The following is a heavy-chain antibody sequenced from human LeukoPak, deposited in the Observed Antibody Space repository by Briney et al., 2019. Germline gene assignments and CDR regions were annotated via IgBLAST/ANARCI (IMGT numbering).Heavy chain of an antibody. CDR1: GFTFSSYG. CDR2: ISYDGSHK. V-gene: IGHV3-30*03. Sequence: GGSLRLSCAASGFTFSSYGMHWVRQAPGKGLDWVAVISYDGSHKYYAYSVKGRFTISRDNSKNTLYLQMNSLRAEDTAVYYCARDYYYDSSGPIDYWGQGTLVTVSS. CDR3: ARDYYYDSSGPIDY. J-gene: IGHJ4*02. D-gene: IGHD3-22*01.